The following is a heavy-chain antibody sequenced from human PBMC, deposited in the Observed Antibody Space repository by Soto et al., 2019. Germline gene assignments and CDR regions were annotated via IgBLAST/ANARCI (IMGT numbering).Heavy chain of an antibody. CDR3: ARALSIAAAGTPTY. J-gene: IGHJ4*02. CDR1: GYTFTGYY. V-gene: IGHV1-2*02. CDR2: INPNSGGT. Sequence: VASVKVSCKASGYTFTGYYMHWVRQAPGQGLEWMGWINPNSGGTNYAQKFQGRVTMTRDTSISTAYMELSRLRSDDTAVYYCARALSIAAAGTPTYWGQGTLVTVSS. D-gene: IGHD6-13*01.